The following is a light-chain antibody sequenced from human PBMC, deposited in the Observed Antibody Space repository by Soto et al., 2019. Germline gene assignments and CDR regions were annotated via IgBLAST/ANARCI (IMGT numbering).Light chain of an antibody. CDR1: QSLLYSSNSKNY. CDR3: QQYLSIPRT. Sequence: DVVMTQSPDSLAVSLGERATINCKSSQSLLYSSNSKNYLAWYQPKPGQPPKLLIYWASTRESGVPDRFSGSGSGTDFTLTISSLQAEDVAVYYCQQYLSIPRTFGQGTKVEIK. CDR2: WAS. V-gene: IGKV4-1*01. J-gene: IGKJ1*01.